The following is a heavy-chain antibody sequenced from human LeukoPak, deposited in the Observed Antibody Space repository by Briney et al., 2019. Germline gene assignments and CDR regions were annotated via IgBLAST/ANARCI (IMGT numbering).Heavy chain of an antibody. Sequence: GGSLRLSCAASGFTFDDYVMHWVRQAPGRGLEWVSGISRDSANIGYADSVKGRFTISRDNAKNSLYLQMNSLTTEDTALYYCARDFCTGCNYYFYGMDVWGRGTTVTVPS. CDR3: ARDFCTGCNYYFYGMDV. CDR2: ISRDSANI. CDR1: GFTFDDYV. V-gene: IGHV3-9*01. D-gene: IGHD2-2*01. J-gene: IGHJ6*02.